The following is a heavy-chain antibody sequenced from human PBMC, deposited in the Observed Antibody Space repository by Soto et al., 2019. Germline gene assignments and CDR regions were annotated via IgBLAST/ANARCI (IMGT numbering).Heavy chain of an antibody. CDR3: ARDEYYYGYRGRTYGLDV. D-gene: IGHD3-10*01. V-gene: IGHV4-39*07. CDR2: IYYSGST. J-gene: IGHJ6*02. CDR1: CGSISSSSYY. Sequence: PSETLSLTCTVSCGSISSSSYYWGWIRQPPGKGLEWIGSIYYSGSTYYNPSLKSRVTISVDESKNQFSLRLSSVIAADTAVYYCARDEYYYGYRGRTYGLDVWGQGTTVTVSS.